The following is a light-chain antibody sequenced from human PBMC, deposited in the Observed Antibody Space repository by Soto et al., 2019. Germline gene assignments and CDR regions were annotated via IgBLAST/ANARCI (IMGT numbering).Light chain of an antibody. V-gene: IGKV1-5*03. J-gene: IGKJ1*01. CDR1: QSISGS. CDR2: EAS. CDR3: QQYNGFWT. Sequence: DIQMTQSPSTLSASVGDRVTITCRASQSISGSLAWYQQKPGKAPKLMIYEASNLQSWVPSRFSGSGSGTEYTLTIRSLQPDDSASYYCQQYNGFWTFGQGTRVEIK.